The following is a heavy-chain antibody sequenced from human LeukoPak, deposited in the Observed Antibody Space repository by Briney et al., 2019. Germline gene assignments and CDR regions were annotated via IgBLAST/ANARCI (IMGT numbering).Heavy chain of an antibody. V-gene: IGHV3-23*01. J-gene: IGHJ4*02. CDR2: ISGSGGST. CDR3: AKDTFWFGELLPSSY. CDR1: GFTFSSYA. D-gene: IGHD3-10*01. Sequence: GGSLRLSCAASGFTFSSYAMSWVRQAPGKGLEWVSAISGSGGSTYYADSVKGRFTISRDNSKNTLYLQMNSLRAEDTAVYYCAKDTFWFGELLPSSYWGQGTLVTVSS.